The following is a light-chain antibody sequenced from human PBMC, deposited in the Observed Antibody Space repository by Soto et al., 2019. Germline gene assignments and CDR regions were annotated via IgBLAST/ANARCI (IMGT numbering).Light chain of an antibody. V-gene: IGLV1-47*01. Sequence: QSVLTQPPSASGTPGQRVTISCSGSSSNIGTNYEYWYQQLQGTAPKLLSYKNNQRPSGVPDRFSGSKYGTTASLAISGLRSEDEGDYYRAAWDDSLSGYVFGTGTQLTVL. CDR2: KNN. J-gene: IGLJ1*01. CDR1: SSNIGTNY. CDR3: AAWDDSLSGYV.